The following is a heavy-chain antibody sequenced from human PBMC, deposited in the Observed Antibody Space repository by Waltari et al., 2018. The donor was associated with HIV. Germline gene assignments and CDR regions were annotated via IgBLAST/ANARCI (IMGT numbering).Heavy chain of an antibody. V-gene: IGHV3-74*01. CDR3: VKDMFGEYDY. D-gene: IGHD3-10*02. CDR1: GFSVSRYW. CDR2: INPDGNTI. J-gene: IGHJ4*02. Sequence: EVQLVQSGGGLVQPGGSRRLSCAASGFSVSRYWMHWVRQIPGQGLVLVARINPDGNTINDADSVRGRFTICRDYAKNTLYLQMNSLRDEDTAMYYCVKDMFGEYDYWGQGTLVTVSS.